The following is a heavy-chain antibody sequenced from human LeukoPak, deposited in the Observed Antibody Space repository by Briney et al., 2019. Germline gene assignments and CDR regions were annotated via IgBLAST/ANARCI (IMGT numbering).Heavy chain of an antibody. J-gene: IGHJ4*02. CDR2: IYNSGST. D-gene: IGHD3-22*01. CDR1: GGSISSYY. V-gene: IGHV4-59*01. CDR3: ARTGDYYDSTVHFDY. Sequence: SETLPLTCTVSGGSISSYYWSWVRQPPGKGLEWIGYIYNSGSTNYNPSLKSRVTISVDTSKNQFSLKLSSVTAADTAVYYCARTGDYYDSTVHFDYWGQGTLVTVSS.